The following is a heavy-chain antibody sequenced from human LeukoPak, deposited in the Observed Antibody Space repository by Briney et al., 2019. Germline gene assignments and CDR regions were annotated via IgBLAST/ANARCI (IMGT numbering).Heavy chain of an antibody. V-gene: IGHV4-39*07. J-gene: IGHJ4*02. CDR1: GGSISSSSYY. Sequence: SETLSLTCTVSGGSISSSSYYWGWIRQPPGKGLEWIGSIYYSGSTYYNPSLKGRVTISVDTSKNQFSLKLSSVTAADTAVYYCASEAASSTSCLCLGYWGQGTLVTVSS. CDR3: ASEAASSTSCLCLGY. CDR2: IYYSGST. D-gene: IGHD2-2*01.